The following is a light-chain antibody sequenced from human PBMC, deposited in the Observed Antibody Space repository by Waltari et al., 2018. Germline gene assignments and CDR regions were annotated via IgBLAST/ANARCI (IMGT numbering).Light chain of an antibody. CDR3: AAWDDSLNGWV. Sequence: QSVLTQPPSASGTPGQRVTISCSGSSSNIGINTVNWYQQLPGTAPKLLIYSNNQRPSGVPDRFSGSKSGTSASLAISWLQSEDEADYYCAAWDDSLNGWVFGGGTKLTVL. CDR2: SNN. CDR1: SSNIGINT. V-gene: IGLV1-44*01. J-gene: IGLJ3*02.